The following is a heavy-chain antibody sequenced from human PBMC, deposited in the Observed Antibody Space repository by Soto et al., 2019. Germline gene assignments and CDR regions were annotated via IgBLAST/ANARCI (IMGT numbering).Heavy chain of an antibody. Sequence: QVQLQESGPGLVKPSETLSLTCTVSGASISSHFWNWIRQSPGEGLEYIGYVYYSGTTYYNPSLRGRAATSVDTSKNQFSLKLSSVTAADTAVYYCGAYDSSGYIWGQGTLVTVSS. CDR1: GASISSHF. CDR3: GAYDSSGYI. CDR2: VYYSGTT. V-gene: IGHV4-59*08. J-gene: IGHJ4*02. D-gene: IGHD3-22*01.